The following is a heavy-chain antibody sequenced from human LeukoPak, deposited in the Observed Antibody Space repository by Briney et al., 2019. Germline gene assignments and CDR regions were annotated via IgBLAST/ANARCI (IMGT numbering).Heavy chain of an antibody. Sequence: GGSLRLSCAASGFTFSSYAMHWVRQAPGKGLEWVSVIWYDGGNKYYADSVKGRFTISRDNFKNTLYLQMNSLRAEDKAVYYCARDAHYYDILTGSLDYWGQGTLVTVSS. CDR3: ARDAHYYDILTGSLDY. CDR1: GFTFSSYA. V-gene: IGHV3-33*08. J-gene: IGHJ4*02. CDR2: IWYDGGNK. D-gene: IGHD3-9*01.